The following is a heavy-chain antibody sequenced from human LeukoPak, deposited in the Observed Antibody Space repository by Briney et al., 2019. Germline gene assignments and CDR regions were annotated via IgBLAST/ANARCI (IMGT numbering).Heavy chain of an antibody. V-gene: IGHV1-18*01. CDR2: ISAYNGNT. Sequence: ASVKVSCKASGYTFTSYGISWVRQAPGQGLEWMGWISAYNGNTNYAQKLQGRVTMTTDTSTSTAYMELRSLRSDDTAVYYCASYLTIFGVVISYAFDIWGQGTMVTVSS. CDR3: ASYLTIFGVVISYAFDI. D-gene: IGHD3-3*01. J-gene: IGHJ3*02. CDR1: GYTFTSYG.